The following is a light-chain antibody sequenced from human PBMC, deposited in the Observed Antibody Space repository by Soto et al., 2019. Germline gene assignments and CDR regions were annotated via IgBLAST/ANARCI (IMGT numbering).Light chain of an antibody. CDR3: QSYDSSLSGYV. CDR2: VNT. J-gene: IGLJ1*01. Sequence: QSALTQPPSVSGAPGQRVTISCTGSSSNIGAGYDVHWYQQLPGTAPKLLIYVNTNRPSGVPGRFSGSKSGTSASLAITGLKAEDEADYYCQSYDSSLSGYVFGTGTKVT. CDR1: SSNIGAGYD. V-gene: IGLV1-40*01.